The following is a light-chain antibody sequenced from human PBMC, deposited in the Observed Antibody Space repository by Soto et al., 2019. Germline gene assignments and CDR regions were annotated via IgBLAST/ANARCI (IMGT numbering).Light chain of an antibody. CDR2: AAS. Sequence: AIRMTQSPSSLSASTGDRVTITCRARQGISSYLAWYQQKPGKAPKLLIYAASTLQSGDPSRFSGSRSGTDFTLTISCLESEDFATCSCQQYYSYPGTFGQGTKVETK. CDR1: QGISSY. J-gene: IGKJ1*01. V-gene: IGKV1-8*01. CDR3: QQYYSYPGT.